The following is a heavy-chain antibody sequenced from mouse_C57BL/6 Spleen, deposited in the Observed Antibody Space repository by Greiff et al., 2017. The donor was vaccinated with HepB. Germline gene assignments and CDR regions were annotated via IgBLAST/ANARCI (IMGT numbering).Heavy chain of an antibody. Sequence: QVQLKQPGAELVRPGSSVKLSCKASGYTFTSYWMHWVKQRPIQGLEWIGNIDPSDSETHYNQKFKDKATLTVDKSSSTAYMQLSSLTSEDSAVYYCAILNWDVDFDYWGQGTTLTVSS. D-gene: IGHD4-1*01. CDR3: AILNWDVDFDY. J-gene: IGHJ2*01. V-gene: IGHV1-52*01. CDR2: IDPSDSET. CDR1: GYTFTSYW.